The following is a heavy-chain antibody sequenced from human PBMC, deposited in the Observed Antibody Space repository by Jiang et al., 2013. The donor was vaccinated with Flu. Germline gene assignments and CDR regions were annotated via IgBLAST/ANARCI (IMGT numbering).Heavy chain of an antibody. CDR3: ARDPVYYGLGY. CDR2: ISAYNGNT. CDR1: GGTFSSYA. Sequence: GAEVKKPGSSVKVSCKASGGTFSSYAISWVRQAPGQGLEWMGWISAYNGNTNYAQKLQGRVTMTTDTSTSTAYMELRSLRSDDTAVYYCARDPVYYGLGYWGQGTLVTVSS. J-gene: IGHJ4*02. D-gene: IGHD3-10*01. V-gene: IGHV1-18*01.